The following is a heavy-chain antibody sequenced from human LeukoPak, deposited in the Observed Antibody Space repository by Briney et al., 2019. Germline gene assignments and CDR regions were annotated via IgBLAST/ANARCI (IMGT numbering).Heavy chain of an antibody. CDR1: GFTVTSNY. V-gene: IGHV3-66*01. CDR2: IYSGGSI. J-gene: IGHJ4*02. CDR3: ARSPREADQTFDY. D-gene: IGHD1-26*01. Sequence: GGSLRLSCAAAGFTVTSNYMTWVRQAPGKGPEWVSVIYSGGSIYYADSVKGRFTISRDNSKNTLYLQMNSLRAEDTAVYYCARSPREADQTFDYWGQGTLVTVSS.